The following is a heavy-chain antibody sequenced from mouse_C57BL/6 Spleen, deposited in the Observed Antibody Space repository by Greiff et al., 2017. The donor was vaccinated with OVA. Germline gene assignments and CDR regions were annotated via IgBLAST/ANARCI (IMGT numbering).Heavy chain of an antibody. V-gene: IGHV1-5*01. J-gene: IGHJ4*01. Sequence: EVQLQQSGTVLARPGASVKMSCKTSGYTFTSYWMHWVKQRPGQGLEWIGAIYPGNSDTSYNQKFKGKAKLTAVTSASTAYMELRSLTNEDSAVYYCTVPITTVAHYYARDYWGQGTSVTVSA. CDR1: GYTFTSYW. CDR3: TVPITTVAHYYARDY. D-gene: IGHD1-1*01. CDR2: IYPGNSDT.